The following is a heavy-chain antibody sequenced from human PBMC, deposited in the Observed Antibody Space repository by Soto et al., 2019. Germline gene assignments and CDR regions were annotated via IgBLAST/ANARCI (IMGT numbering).Heavy chain of an antibody. CDR3: ARGVYGTGGYPFPYFDY. J-gene: IGHJ4*02. D-gene: IGHD2-8*02. CDR2: INPDSGAT. CDR1: GYSFTGYY. Sequence: HEHLVQSGAEVKRPGASLKVSCKASGYSFTGYYIHWVRQAPGQGLEWMGWINPDSGATNYAQNFQGRVTLTSDTSISTASMDLTSLTSDDTAVYYCARGVYGTGGYPFPYFDYWGQGTLVIVSS. V-gene: IGHV1-2*02.